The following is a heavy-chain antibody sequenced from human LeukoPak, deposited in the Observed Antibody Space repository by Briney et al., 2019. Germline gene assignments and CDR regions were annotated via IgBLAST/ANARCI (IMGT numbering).Heavy chain of an antibody. CDR3: AKDVPYDSSGYYYGSTVSEYFQH. CDR2: LSSDGVDK. Sequence: GGSLRLSCAASGFTFSSYVMHWVRQTPGKGLEWVAILSSDGVDKRYADSVKGRFTISRDNSKNTLYLQMNSLRAEDTAVYYCAKDVPYDSSGYYYGSTVSEYFQHWGQGTLVTVSS. D-gene: IGHD3-22*01. V-gene: IGHV3-30-3*01. CDR1: GFTFSSYV. J-gene: IGHJ1*01.